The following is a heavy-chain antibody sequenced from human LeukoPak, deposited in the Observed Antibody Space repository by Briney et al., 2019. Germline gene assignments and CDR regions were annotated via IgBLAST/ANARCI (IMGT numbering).Heavy chain of an antibody. CDR3: AKMSGDTAAPFDY. J-gene: IGHJ4*02. V-gene: IGHV3-23*01. D-gene: IGHD3-10*01. CDR1: GFTFMNYA. Sequence: GGSLRLPCAASGFTFMNYAMSWVRQAPGKGLDWVSSISASGSSTYYADSVKGRFSIFRDNSKDTVYLQMNSLRGEDTAVYYCAKMSGDTAAPFDYWGQGTLVTVSS. CDR2: ISASGSST.